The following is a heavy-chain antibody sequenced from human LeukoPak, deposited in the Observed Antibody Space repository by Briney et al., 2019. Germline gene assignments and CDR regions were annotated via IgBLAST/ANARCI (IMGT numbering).Heavy chain of an antibody. V-gene: IGHV6-1*01. Sequence: SQTLSLTCVISGDSVSTNIGTWNWIRQSPSRGLEWLGRTYYRSKWYNEYAVSVKSRIIINADTSRNQFSLQLNSVTPEDTAVYYCARHWNNQFDRWGQGTLVTVSS. J-gene: IGHJ5*02. D-gene: IGHD1-1*01. CDR2: TYYRSKWYN. CDR3: ARHWNNQFDR. CDR1: GDSVSTNIGT.